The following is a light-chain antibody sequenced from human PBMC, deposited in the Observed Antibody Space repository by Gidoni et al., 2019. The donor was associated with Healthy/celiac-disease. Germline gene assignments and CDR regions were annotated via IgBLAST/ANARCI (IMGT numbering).Light chain of an antibody. J-gene: IGLJ3*02. CDR3: MIWHSSARV. CDR1: SGINVGTYR. Sequence: QAVLTQPSSLSASPGASASLTCTLRSGINVGTYRIYWYQQKPGSPPQYLLRYKSDSDKQHGSGVPSRFSGSKDASANAGILLISGLQSEDEADYYCMIWHSSARVFGGGTKLTVL. V-gene: IGLV5-45*03. CDR2: YKSDSDK.